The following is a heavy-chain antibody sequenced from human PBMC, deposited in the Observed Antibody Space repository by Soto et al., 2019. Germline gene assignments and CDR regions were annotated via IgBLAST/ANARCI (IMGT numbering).Heavy chain of an antibody. CDR1: DSSINSNYH. D-gene: IGHD6-13*01. CDR2: IYHSGST. J-gene: IGHJ4*02. CDR3: ARDGPGIAAAGTHFDY. Sequence: SETLSLSCRVSDSSINSNYHWLWVRQPPGKGLEWIGEIYHSGSTNYNPSLKRRVTISVDKSKNQFSLKLSSVTAADKAVYYCARDGPGIAAAGTHFDYWGQGTLVTVSS. V-gene: IGHV4-4*02.